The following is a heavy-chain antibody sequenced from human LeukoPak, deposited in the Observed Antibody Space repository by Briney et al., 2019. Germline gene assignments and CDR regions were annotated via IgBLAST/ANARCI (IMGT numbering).Heavy chain of an antibody. CDR3: ARVPRSYYYYYYMDV. CDR2: IYYSGSS. CDR1: GGSISGYH. J-gene: IGHJ6*03. Sequence: PSETLSLTCNVSGGSISGYHWSWIRQPPGKGLEWLGYIYYSGSSNYNPSLKSRVTISADTSKNRFSLKLSSVTAADTAVYYCARVPRSYYYYYYMDVWGKGTTVTVSS. V-gene: IGHV4-59*01.